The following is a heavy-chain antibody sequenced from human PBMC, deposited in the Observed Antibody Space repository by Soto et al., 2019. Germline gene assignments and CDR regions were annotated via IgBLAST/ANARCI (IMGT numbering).Heavy chain of an antibody. V-gene: IGHV3-30-3*02. CDR3: AKFYGGNSAHTYTIDP. CDR2: ISSDGSNK. Sequence: PGGSLRLSCAVSGFTFSSHAMHWVRQAPGKGLEWVALISSDGSNKYYADSVKGRFTTSRDNSKNTMYLQMNSLRVEDTAVYYCAKFYGGNSAHTYTIDPWGQGTLVTVSS. CDR1: GFTFSSHA. J-gene: IGHJ5*02. D-gene: IGHD2-21*02.